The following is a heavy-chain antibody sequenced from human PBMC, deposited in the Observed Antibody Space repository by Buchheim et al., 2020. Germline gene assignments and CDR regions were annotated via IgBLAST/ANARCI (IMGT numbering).Heavy chain of an antibody. Sequence: EVQLVDSGGGLVQPGESLRLSCAASGFSFSGYAMSWVRQAPGKGLEWVSSISGSGATTFNADSVKGRFTLSRDNSKNRLYLQMNSLRAEDTAVYFCAKGSRGYTNYYFDYWGQGTL. V-gene: IGHV3-23*04. D-gene: IGHD4-11*01. CDR3: AKGSRGYTNYYFDY. CDR2: ISGSGATT. J-gene: IGHJ4*02. CDR1: GFSFSGYA.